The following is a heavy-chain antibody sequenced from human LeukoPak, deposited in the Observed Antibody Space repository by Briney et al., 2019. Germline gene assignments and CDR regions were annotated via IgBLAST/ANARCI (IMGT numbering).Heavy chain of an antibody. Sequence: GEPLKISCKGSGYSFASSWIGWVRQMPGKGLGWMGIIYPDDSDTRYSPSFEGQITISVDKSISTAYLQWSSLKASDTAVYYCARHGHCTNGVCYSNYYYHMDVWGKGTTVTVSS. D-gene: IGHD2-8*01. V-gene: IGHV5-51*01. CDR3: ARHGHCTNGVCYSNYYYHMDV. CDR1: GYSFASSW. J-gene: IGHJ6*03. CDR2: IYPDDSDT.